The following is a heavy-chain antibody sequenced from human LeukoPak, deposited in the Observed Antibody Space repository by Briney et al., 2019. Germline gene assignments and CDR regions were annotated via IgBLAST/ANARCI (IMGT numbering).Heavy chain of an antibody. CDR3: ARVLRPMASQYYFDY. CDR2: IYYSGTT. J-gene: IGHJ4*02. V-gene: IGHV4-59*01. D-gene: IGHD3-10*01. CDR1: GASINTYC. Sequence: SETLSLTCTVSGASINTYCWGWIRQPPGKGLEWIGYIYYSGTTSYNPSLKTRVTISIDTSKNQFSLKLSSVTAADTAVYYCARVLRPMASQYYFDYWGQGTLVTVSS.